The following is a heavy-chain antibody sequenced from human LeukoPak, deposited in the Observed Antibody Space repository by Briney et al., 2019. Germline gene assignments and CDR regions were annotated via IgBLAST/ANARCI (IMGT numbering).Heavy chain of an antibody. CDR2: IKHDGSEK. J-gene: IGHJ4*02. CDR1: GFTFNNHW. Sequence: GGSLRLSCAASGFTFNNHWMCWVRQAPGKGLEWVANIKHDGSEKCYVDSVKGRFTISRDNAKNSLYLQMNSLRTEDKAGYYCARDELWSVVEPGLVYCGQRTLGTAS. CDR3: ARDELWSVVEPGLVY. D-gene: IGHD2-2*01. V-gene: IGHV3-7*03.